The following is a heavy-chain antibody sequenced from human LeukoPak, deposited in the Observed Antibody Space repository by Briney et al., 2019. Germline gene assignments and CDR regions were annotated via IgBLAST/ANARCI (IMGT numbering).Heavy chain of an antibody. CDR3: ARRGSGRHFDF. CDR2: ISGGSSTI. J-gene: IGHJ4*02. D-gene: IGHD2-15*01. Sequence: GGSLRLSCAASGFTFSDYYMSWIRQAPGKGLEWVSYISGGSSTIYYADSLKGRFTVSRDNAKNSLYLLMNSPRAEDTAVYYCARRGSGRHFDFWGQGTLVTVSS. V-gene: IGHV3-11*01. CDR1: GFTFSDYY.